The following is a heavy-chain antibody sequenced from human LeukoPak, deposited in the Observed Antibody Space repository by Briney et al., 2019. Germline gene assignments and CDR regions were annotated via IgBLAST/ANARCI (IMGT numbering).Heavy chain of an antibody. Sequence: GGSLRLSCAASGFTFSSYSMNWVRQAPGKGLEWVSTINGGGVNTHYADSVGGRFTISRDNSKNTLFLQMNSLRDEDTAVYYCAKDLYSNYGPADYWGQGNLVTVSS. CDR2: INGGGVNT. J-gene: IGHJ4*02. CDR3: AKDLYSNYGPADY. CDR1: GFTFSSYS. D-gene: IGHD4-11*01. V-gene: IGHV3-23*01.